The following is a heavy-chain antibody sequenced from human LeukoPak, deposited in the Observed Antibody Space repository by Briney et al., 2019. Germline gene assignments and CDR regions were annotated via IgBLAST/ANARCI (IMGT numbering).Heavy chain of an antibody. CDR1: VGSISSGNW. V-gene: IGHV4-4*02. CDR2: TYHIGAT. J-gene: IGHJ6*02. CDR3: ATAPILRGEGGEHYKYGMDV. D-gene: IGHD2-2*02. Sequence: SETLSLTCGVSVGSISSGNWWSWVRQSPGRGLEWIGETYHIGATTYNPSLKSRVTISADTFKSHFSLKLTSVTAADTAVYYCATAPILRGEGGEHYKYGMDVWGQGTTVIVSS.